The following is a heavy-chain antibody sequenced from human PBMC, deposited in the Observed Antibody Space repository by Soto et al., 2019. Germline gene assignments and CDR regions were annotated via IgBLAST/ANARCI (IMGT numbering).Heavy chain of an antibody. Sequence: QVQLVESGGGVVQPGRSLRLSCAASGFTFSDYGMHCVRQAPGKGLEWVAVIWNDGSNEYYADSVKGRFTVSRDSSKNIVYLQMNSLRAEDTAVYYCARTHKSIAVGAFDIWGQGTRVTVSS. CDR1: GFTFSDYG. CDR2: IWNDGSNE. D-gene: IGHD6-19*01. CDR3: ARTHKSIAVGAFDI. J-gene: IGHJ3*02. V-gene: IGHV3-33*01.